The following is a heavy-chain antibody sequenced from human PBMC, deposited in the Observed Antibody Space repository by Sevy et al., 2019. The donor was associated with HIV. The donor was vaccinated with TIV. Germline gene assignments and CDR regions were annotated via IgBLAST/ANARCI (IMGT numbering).Heavy chain of an antibody. Sequence: SETLSLTCTVSGGSISRGDYYWSWIRQHPGKGLEWIGYISNSGSTYYNPSLKSRVTISVDPSKNQFSLKLSSVTAADAAVYYCAREDRDIVYGMDVWGQGTTVTVSS. V-gene: IGHV4-31*03. CDR1: GGSISRGDYY. CDR3: AREDRDIVYGMDV. CDR2: ISNSGST. D-gene: IGHD2-15*01. J-gene: IGHJ6*02.